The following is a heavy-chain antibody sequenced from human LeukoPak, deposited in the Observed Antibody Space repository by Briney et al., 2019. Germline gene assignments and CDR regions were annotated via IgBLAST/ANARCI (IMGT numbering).Heavy chain of an antibody. CDR3: ARVNRPTMVRGPFDY. CDR2: INPNSGGT. D-gene: IGHD3-10*01. CDR1: GYTFTGYY. Sequence: ASVKVSCKASGYTFTGYYMHWVRQAPGQGLEWMGWINPNSGGTNYAQKFQGRVTMTRDTSISTAYMELSRLRSGDTAVYYCARVNRPTMVRGPFDYWGQGTLVTVSS. J-gene: IGHJ4*02. V-gene: IGHV1-2*02.